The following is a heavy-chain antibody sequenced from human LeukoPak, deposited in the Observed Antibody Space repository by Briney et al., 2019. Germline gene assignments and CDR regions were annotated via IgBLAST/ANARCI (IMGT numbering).Heavy chain of an antibody. CDR1: GGSISSYY. Sequence: PSETLSLTCTVSGGSISSYYWSWIRQTPGKGLEWIGYIYNSGFTNYNPSLKSRVTISVDTSKNQFSLKLSSVTAADTAVYYCARLLAGYNFDYWGQGTLVTVSS. CDR2: IYNSGFT. CDR3: ARLLAGYNFDY. D-gene: IGHD5-18*01. V-gene: IGHV4-59*08. J-gene: IGHJ4*02.